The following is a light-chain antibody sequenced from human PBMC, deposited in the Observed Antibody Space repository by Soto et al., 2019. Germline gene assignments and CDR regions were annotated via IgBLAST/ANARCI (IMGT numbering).Light chain of an antibody. J-gene: IGLJ2*01. V-gene: IGLV7-46*01. CDR1: PGAVTSGHY. Sequence: QAVVTQEPSLTVSPGGTVTLTCGSSPGAVTSGHYPYWFQQKPGQAPRTLIYDTSNKHSCTPARFSGSLLGGKAALTLSGAQSEDEAEYYCLLSYSGARHVVFGGGTTLTLL. CDR2: DTS. CDR3: LLSYSGARHVV.